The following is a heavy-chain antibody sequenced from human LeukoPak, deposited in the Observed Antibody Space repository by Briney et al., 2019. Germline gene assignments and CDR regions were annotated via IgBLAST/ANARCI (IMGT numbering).Heavy chain of an antibody. V-gene: IGHV4-59*01. CDR2: IYYSGNT. CDR1: GGSISGYY. Sequence: PSETLSLTCTVSGGSISGYYWSWIRQPPGKGLEWIGYIYYSGNTKYHPSLKSRVSFSVDTSNNQFSLRLTSVTAADTAVYYCARQGPLTTAVTTRTNPFDYWGQGTLVTVSS. CDR3: ARQGPLTTAVTTRTNPFDY. D-gene: IGHD4-11*01. J-gene: IGHJ4*02.